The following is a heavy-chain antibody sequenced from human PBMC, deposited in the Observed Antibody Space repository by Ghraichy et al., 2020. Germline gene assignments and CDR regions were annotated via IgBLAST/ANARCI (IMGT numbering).Heavy chain of an antibody. CDR1: GGSFSGYY. CDR3: ARLYESDG. CDR2: INHSGST. J-gene: IGHJ4*02. V-gene: IGHV4-34*01. Sequence: SETLSLTCAVYGGSFSGYYWSWIRQPPGKGLEWIGEINHSGSTNYNTSLKSRVTISVDTSKNQFSLKLSSVTAADTAVYYCARLYESDGWGQGTLVTVSS. D-gene: IGHD2/OR15-2a*01.